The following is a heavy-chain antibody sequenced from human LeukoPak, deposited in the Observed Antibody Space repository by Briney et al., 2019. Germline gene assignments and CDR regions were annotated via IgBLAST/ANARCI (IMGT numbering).Heavy chain of an antibody. V-gene: IGHV4-59*08. D-gene: IGHD3-22*01. CDR1: GGSINNYY. J-gene: IGHJ4*02. CDR2: ISYRGST. Sequence: SEALSLTCTVSGGSINNYYWSWIRQPPGKGLEWIGYISYRGSTNYNPSLKRRVTISVATSKNQFSLKVSSVTAADTAVYYCARRDSSGFDFYDYWGQGTLVTVSS. CDR3: ARRDSSGFDFYDY.